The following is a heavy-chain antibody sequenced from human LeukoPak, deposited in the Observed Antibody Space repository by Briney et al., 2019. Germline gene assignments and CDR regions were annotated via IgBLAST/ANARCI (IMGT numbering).Heavy chain of an antibody. CDR2: IDTSGNT. D-gene: IGHD6-13*01. CDR1: GGSISSYY. CDR3: ARVSSSWYQDWYFDL. V-gene: IGHV4-4*07. J-gene: IGHJ2*01. Sequence: SETLSLTCTVSGGSISSYYWSWIRQPAGKGLEWIGRIDTSGNTNYKPSLKSRVTMSVDTSKNQFSLKLSSVTAADAAVYYCARVSSSWYQDWYFDLWGRGTLVTVSS.